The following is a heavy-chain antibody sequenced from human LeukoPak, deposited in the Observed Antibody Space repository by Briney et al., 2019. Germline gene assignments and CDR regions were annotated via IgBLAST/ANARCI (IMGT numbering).Heavy chain of an antibody. CDR3: ARAGYVWGSYRFLDY. CDR2: IKQDGSEK. Sequence: PGGSLRLSCAASGFTFSSYWMSWVRQAPGKGLEWVANIKQDGSEKYYVDSVKGRFTISRDNAKNSLYLQMNSLRAEDTAVYYCARAGYVWGSYRFLDYWGQGTLVTVSS. CDR1: GFTFSSYW. D-gene: IGHD3-16*02. J-gene: IGHJ4*02. V-gene: IGHV3-7*04.